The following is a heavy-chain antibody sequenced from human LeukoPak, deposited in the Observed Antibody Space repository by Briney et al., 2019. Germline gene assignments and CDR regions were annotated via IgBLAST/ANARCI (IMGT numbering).Heavy chain of an antibody. J-gene: IGHJ4*02. CDR2: IKQDGSEK. D-gene: IGHD3-10*01. CDR3: ARGGLHRLWFGEF. V-gene: IGHV3-7*03. CDR1: GFTFSSYW. Sequence: GGSLRLSCAASGFTFSSYWMSWVRQAPGKGLEWVANIKQDGSEKYYVDSVKGRFTISGDNAKNSLYLQMNSLRADDTAVYYCARGGLHRLWFGEFWGQGTLVTVSS.